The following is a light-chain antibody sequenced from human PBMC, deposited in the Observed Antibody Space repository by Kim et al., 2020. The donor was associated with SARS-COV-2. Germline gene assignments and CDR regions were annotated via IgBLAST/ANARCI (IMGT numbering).Light chain of an antibody. CDR1: NIGNKG. V-gene: IGLV3-9*01. Sequence: VARGQTARITCEGNNIGNKGVNWYQQKPGQAPVMVIHKDSNRPSGIPEGFSGSNSGKAATLTISRAQAGDEADYYCQVWDSNSVIFGGGTQLTVL. CDR2: KDS. J-gene: IGLJ2*01. CDR3: QVWDSNSVI.